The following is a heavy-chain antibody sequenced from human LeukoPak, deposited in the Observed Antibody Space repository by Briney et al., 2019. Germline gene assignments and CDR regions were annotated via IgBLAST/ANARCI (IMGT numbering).Heavy chain of an antibody. D-gene: IGHD3-16*01. J-gene: IGHJ6*02. V-gene: IGHV3-21*01. CDR1: GSTFSSYS. Sequence: GGSLRLSCAASGSTFSSYSMNWVRQAPGKGLEWVSSISSSSSYIYYADSVKGRFTISRDNAKNSLYLQMNSLRAEDTAVYYCARDWGYYYYYGMDVWGQGTTVTVSS. CDR3: ARDWGYYYYYGMDV. CDR2: ISSSSSYI.